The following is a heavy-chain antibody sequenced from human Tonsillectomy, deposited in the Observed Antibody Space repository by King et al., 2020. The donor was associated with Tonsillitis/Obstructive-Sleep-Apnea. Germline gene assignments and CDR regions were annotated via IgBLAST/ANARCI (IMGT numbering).Heavy chain of an antibody. V-gene: IGHV3-9*01. J-gene: IGHJ4*02. CDR1: GFTFDDYA. CDR3: AKDMYYYDSSGFVDY. CDR2: ISWNGGGI. D-gene: IGHD3-22*01. Sequence: EVQLVESGGGLVQPDRSLRLSCAASGFTFDDYAMHWVRQAPGKGLEWVSSISWNGGGIGYADSVKSRFTISRDNAKNSLYLQMNSLRAEDTALYCCAKDMYYYDSSGFVDYWGQGTLVTVSS.